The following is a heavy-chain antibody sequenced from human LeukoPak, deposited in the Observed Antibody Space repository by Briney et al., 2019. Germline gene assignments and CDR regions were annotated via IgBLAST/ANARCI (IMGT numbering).Heavy chain of an antibody. CDR3: ARDPGRGYSYGSNWFDP. CDR1: GGTFSSYA. CDR2: IIPIFGTA. J-gene: IGHJ5*02. V-gene: IGHV1-69*13. Sequence: SVKVSCKASGGTFSSYAISWVRQAPGQGLEWMGGIIPIFGTANYAQKFQGRVTITAHESTSTAYMELSSLRSEDTAVYYCARDPGRGYSYGSNWFDPWGQGTLVTVSS. D-gene: IGHD5-18*01.